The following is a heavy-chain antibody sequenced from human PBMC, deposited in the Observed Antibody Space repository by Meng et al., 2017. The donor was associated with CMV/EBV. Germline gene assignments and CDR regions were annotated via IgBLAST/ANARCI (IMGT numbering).Heavy chain of an antibody. D-gene: IGHD6-13*01. V-gene: IGHV3-74*01. CDR3: ARVRKPDGYSSSWYDYYYYGMDV. CDR1: GFTFSSYW. CDR2: INSDGSST. Sequence: GGSLRLSCAASGFTFSSYWMHWVRQAPGKGLVWVSRINSDGSSTSYADSVKGRFTISRDNAKNTLYLQMNSLRAEDTAVYYCARVRKPDGYSSSWYDYYYYGMDVWGQGTTVTVSS. J-gene: IGHJ6*02.